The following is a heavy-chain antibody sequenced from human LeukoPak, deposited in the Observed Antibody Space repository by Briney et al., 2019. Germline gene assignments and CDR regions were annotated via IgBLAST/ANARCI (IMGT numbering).Heavy chain of an antibody. Sequence: GGSLRLSCTASGLIFRSYNMNWVRQAPGKGAEWFAYITANNTIKYYADSVKGRFTISRDNAKKSLFLRMTSLRAEDTAVYYCAAASAFSSSWRSWGQGTVVTVSS. J-gene: IGHJ5*02. D-gene: IGHD6-13*01. CDR3: AAASAFSSSWRS. CDR2: ITANNTIK. V-gene: IGHV3-48*01. CDR1: GLIFRSYN.